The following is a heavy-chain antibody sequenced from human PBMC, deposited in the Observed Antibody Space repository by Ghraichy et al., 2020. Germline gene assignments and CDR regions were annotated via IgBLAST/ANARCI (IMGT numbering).Heavy chain of an antibody. J-gene: IGHJ4*02. D-gene: IGHD4-23*01. CDR3: ARDYGGKTYFDS. CDR2: ISKDATNQ. CDR1: GFPFDTFA. V-gene: IGHV3-30*04. Sequence: LSLTCAASGFPFDTFAVHWVRQAPGKGLEWVAAISKDATNQYYADSVKGRFTISRDNSEDTLYLQLNSLRSEDTAMYYCARDYGGKTYFDSWGQGTLVTVSS.